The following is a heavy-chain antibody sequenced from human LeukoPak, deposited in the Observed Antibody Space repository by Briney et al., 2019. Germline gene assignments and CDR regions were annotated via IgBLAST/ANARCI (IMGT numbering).Heavy chain of an antibody. CDR1: GGSISSYY. V-gene: IGHV4-59*01. J-gene: IGHJ3*02. Sequence: PSETLSLTCTVSGGSISSYYWSWIRQPPGKGLEWIGYIYYSGSTNYNPSLKSRVTISVDTSKNQFSLKLSSVTAADTAVYYCARVAWGTDDFWSGLFSGDAFDIWGQGTMVTVSS. CDR3: ARVAWGTDDFWSGLFSGDAFDI. D-gene: IGHD3-3*01. CDR2: IYYSGST.